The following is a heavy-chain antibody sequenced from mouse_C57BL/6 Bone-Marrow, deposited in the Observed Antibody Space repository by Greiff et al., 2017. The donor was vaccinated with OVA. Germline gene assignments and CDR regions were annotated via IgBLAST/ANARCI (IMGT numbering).Heavy chain of an antibody. CDR1: GYSFTGYY. V-gene: IGHV1-42*01. Sequence: EVMLVESGPELVKPGASVKISCKASGYSFTGYYMNWVKQSPEKSLEWIGEINPSTGGTTYNQKFKAKATLTVDKSSSTAYMQLKSLTSEDSAVYYCARLGGYGWFAYWGQGTLVTVSA. CDR3: ARLGGYGWFAY. CDR2: INPSTGGT. J-gene: IGHJ3*01. D-gene: IGHD2-2*01.